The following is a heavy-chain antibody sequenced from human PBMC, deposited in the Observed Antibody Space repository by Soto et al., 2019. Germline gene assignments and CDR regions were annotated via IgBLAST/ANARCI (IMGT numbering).Heavy chain of an antibody. CDR1: GYNYTSYY. CDR2: INPSGGST. D-gene: IGHD3-3*01. J-gene: IGHJ4*02. V-gene: IGHV1-46*01. Sequence: VKAACKASGYNYTSYYMHCGRQNHGQGLEWMGIINPSGGSTSYAQKFQGRVTMTRDTSTSTVYMELSSLRSEDTAVYYCARDRITIFGVAMPQQFDYWGQGTLVTVSS. CDR3: ARDRITIFGVAMPQQFDY.